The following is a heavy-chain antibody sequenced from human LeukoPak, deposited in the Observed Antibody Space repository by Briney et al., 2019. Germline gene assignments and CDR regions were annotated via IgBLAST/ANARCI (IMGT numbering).Heavy chain of an antibody. Sequence: SETLSLTRTVSGGSISSGGYYWSWIRQHPGKGLEWIGYMYYSGSTYYNPSLKSRVTISVDTSKNQYSLKLTPVTAADTAVYYCAREARYSSSWVGYMDVWGKGTTVTVSS. CDR3: AREARYSSSWVGYMDV. CDR2: MYYSGST. D-gene: IGHD6-13*01. CDR1: GGSISSGGYY. V-gene: IGHV4-31*03. J-gene: IGHJ6*03.